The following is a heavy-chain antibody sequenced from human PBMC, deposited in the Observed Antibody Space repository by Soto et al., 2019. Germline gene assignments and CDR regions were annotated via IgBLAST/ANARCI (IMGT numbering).Heavy chain of an antibody. J-gene: IGHJ4*02. CDR3: VRECSQGLFEY. CDR2: IFHGSGYT. V-gene: IGHV1-46*02. CDR1: GYNFNSYY. D-gene: IGHD2-15*01. Sequence: ASVKVSCKASGYNFNSYYLHWVRQAPGQGLAWMGYIFHGSGYTGQTQNFQGRLTVTKDTSTTTVYLDLCSLISEDTAVYYCVRECSQGLFEYWGQGTQVTVSS.